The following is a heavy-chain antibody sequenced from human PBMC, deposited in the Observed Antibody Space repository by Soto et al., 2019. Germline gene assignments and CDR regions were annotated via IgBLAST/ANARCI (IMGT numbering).Heavy chain of an antibody. J-gene: IGHJ4*02. Sequence: GESLKISCKGSGYTFTTSWIGWVRQMPGKGPEWMGIIFPADSDTRNSPSFQGQVTISADKSTSTAYLQWNSLKASDTAMYYCARSGYSGYEFDYWGQGTLVTVSS. CDR3: ARSGYSGYEFDY. CDR2: IFPADSDT. V-gene: IGHV5-51*01. CDR1: GYTFTTSW. D-gene: IGHD5-12*01.